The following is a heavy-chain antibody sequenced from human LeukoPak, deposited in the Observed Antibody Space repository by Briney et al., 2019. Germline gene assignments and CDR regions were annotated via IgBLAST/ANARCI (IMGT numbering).Heavy chain of an antibody. CDR3: ARVGKQLWSNS. CDR2: IYYSGST. V-gene: IGHV4-59*01. J-gene: IGHJ4*02. D-gene: IGHD5-18*01. Sequence: SGTLSLTCTVSGGSISSYYWSWIRQPPGKGLEWIGYIYYSGSTNYNPSLKSRVTISVDTSKNQFSLKLSSVTAADTAVYYCARVGKQLWSNSWGQGTLVTVSS. CDR1: GGSISSYY.